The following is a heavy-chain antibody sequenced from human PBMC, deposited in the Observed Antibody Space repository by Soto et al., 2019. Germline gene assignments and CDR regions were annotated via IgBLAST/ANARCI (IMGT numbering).Heavy chain of an antibody. D-gene: IGHD2-2*01. V-gene: IGHV1-24*01. J-gene: IGHJ4*02. CDR2: FDPEDGET. Sequence: ASVKVSCKVSGYTLTELSMHWVRQAPGKGLEWMGGFDPEDGETIYAQKFQGRVTMTEDTSTDTAYMELSSLRSEDTAVYYCATDPRAYCSSTSCYPHYWGQGTLVTVSS. CDR3: ATDPRAYCSSTSCYPHY. CDR1: GYTLTELS.